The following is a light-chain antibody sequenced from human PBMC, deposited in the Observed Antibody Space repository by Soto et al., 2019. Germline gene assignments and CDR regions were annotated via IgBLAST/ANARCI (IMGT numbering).Light chain of an antibody. Sequence: QSALTQPASVSGSPGQSITISCTGASTDVDGYDYVSWYQQHPGQAPKLMIYDVNNRPSGVSYRFSGSKSRDTASLTISGLQAEDDADYYCSSYTSSAPFYVFGTGTKVTVL. CDR1: STDVDGYDY. J-gene: IGLJ1*01. CDR2: DVN. CDR3: SSYTSSAPFYV. V-gene: IGLV2-14*03.